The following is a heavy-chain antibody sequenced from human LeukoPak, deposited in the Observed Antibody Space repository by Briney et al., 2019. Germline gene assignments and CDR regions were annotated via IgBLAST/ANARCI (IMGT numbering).Heavy chain of an antibody. CDR3: AKVPLGYYYDSSGYYYDY. CDR2: ISGSGGST. D-gene: IGHD3-22*01. J-gene: IGHJ4*02. Sequence: HPGGSLRLSCAASGFTVSSNYMSWVRQAPGKGLEWVSAISGSGGSTYYADSVKGRFTISRDNSKNTLYLQMNSLRAEDTAVYYCAKVPLGYYYDSSGYYYDYWGQGTLVTVSS. V-gene: IGHV3-23*01. CDR1: GFTVSSNY.